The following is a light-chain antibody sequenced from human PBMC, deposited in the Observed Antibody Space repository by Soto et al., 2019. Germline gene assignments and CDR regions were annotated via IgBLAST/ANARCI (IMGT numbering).Light chain of an antibody. V-gene: IGKV2-28*01. J-gene: IGKJ5*01. CDR1: QSLLHSNGYYY. Sequence: DIVMTQSPLSLPVTPGEPASFSCRSSQSLLHSNGYYYLDWYLQKPGQSPQLLIYLGSNRASGVPDRFSGSGSGRDFTLKISRVEAEDIGVYYCMQALQIPPTFGQGTRLEIK. CDR3: MQALQIPPT. CDR2: LGS.